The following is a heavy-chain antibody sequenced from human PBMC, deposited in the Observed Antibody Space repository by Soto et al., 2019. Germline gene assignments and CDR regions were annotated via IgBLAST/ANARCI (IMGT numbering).Heavy chain of an antibody. CDR2: IYHSGST. CDR1: GGSISSSNW. V-gene: IGHV4-4*02. J-gene: IGHJ6*02. CDR3: ARQPMVRGVIIPLDV. Sequence: SETLSLTCAVSGGSISSSNWWSWVRQPPGKGLEWIGEIYHSGSTNYNPSLKSRVTISVDKSKNQFSLKLSSVTAADTAVYYCARQPMVRGVIIPLDVWGQGTTVTVSS. D-gene: IGHD3-10*01.